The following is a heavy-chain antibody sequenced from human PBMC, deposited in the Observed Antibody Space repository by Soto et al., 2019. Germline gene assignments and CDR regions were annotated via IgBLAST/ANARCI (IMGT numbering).Heavy chain of an antibody. J-gene: IGHJ5*01. CDR3: ARDASRTTSSLAS. Sequence: PGGSLRLSCAASGFTFSSYAMHWVRQAPGKGLEWVAVISYDGSNKYYADSVKGRFTISRDNSKNTLYLQMNSLRAEDTAVYYCARDASRTTSSLASWGQATLVTVSS. V-gene: IGHV3-30-3*01. CDR2: ISYDGSNK. CDR1: GFTFSSYA. D-gene: IGHD1-1*01.